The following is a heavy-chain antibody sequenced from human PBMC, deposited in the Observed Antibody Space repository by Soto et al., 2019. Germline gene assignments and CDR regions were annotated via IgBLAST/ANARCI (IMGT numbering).Heavy chain of an antibody. CDR2: ISSSSYTI. D-gene: IGHD6-13*01. V-gene: IGHV3-48*04. Sequence: GGSLRLSCAASGFTFSSYSMNWVRQAPGRGLEWVSYISSSSYTIFYADSVKGRFTISRDNAKNSLYLQMSSLRAEDTAVYYCATLGPQQLGDFDYWGQGTLVTVSS. J-gene: IGHJ4*02. CDR3: ATLGPQQLGDFDY. CDR1: GFTFSSYS.